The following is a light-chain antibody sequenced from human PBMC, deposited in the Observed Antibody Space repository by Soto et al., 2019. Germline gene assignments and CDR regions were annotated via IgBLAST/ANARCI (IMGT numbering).Light chain of an antibody. J-gene: IGKJ1*01. Sequence: DIQMTQSPSTLSASIGDRVTITCRASQSISDYLAWYQQKPGKAPKLLIYKASSLESGVPSRFSGSGSGTAFTLTISSLQPDDVATDYCQQDRSYPWTFGQGTKVEIK. CDR3: QQDRSYPWT. V-gene: IGKV1-5*03. CDR1: QSISDY. CDR2: KAS.